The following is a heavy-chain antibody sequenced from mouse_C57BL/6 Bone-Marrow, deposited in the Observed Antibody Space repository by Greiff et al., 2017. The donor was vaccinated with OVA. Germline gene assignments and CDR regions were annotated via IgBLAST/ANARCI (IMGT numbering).Heavy chain of an antibody. CDR3: ARDRIGSSFYYAMDY. V-gene: IGHV5-16*01. CDR2: INYDGSST. J-gene: IGHJ4*01. Sequence: EVQVVESEGGLVQPGRSMKLSCTASGFTFSDYYMAWVRQVPEKGLEWVANINYDGSSTYYLDSLKSRFIISRDNAKNILYLQMSSLKSEDTATYYCARDRIGSSFYYAMDYWGQGTSVTVSS. CDR1: GFTFSDYY. D-gene: IGHD1-1*01.